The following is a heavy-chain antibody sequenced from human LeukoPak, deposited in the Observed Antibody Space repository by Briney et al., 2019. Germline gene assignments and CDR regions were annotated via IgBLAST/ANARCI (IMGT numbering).Heavy chain of an antibody. CDR3: AKSPGYCSSTSCYRKDYFDC. CDR1: GFTFSSYG. J-gene: IGHJ4*02. V-gene: IGHV3-30*02. D-gene: IGHD2-2*02. Sequence: TGGPLRLSCAASGFTFSSYGMHWVRQAPGKGLEGVAHIRNDGSKKYYADSVKGRFTISRDNPKNTLYLQMNTLRDEDTAVYYCAKSPGYCSSTSCYRKDYFDCSSQGTLGTV. CDR2: IRNDGSKK.